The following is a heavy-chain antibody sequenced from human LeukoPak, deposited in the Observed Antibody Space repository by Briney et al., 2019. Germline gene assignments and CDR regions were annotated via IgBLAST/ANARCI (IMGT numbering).Heavy chain of an antibody. Sequence: GGSLRLSCAASGFTFSSYSMNWVRQAPGNGLEWVSSISSSSSYIYYADSVKGRFTISRDNAKNSLYLQMNSLRAEDTAVYYCARDLFTEVRRPYRAVAGTIRWGQGTLVTVSS. J-gene: IGHJ4*02. V-gene: IGHV3-21*01. D-gene: IGHD6-19*01. CDR3: ARDLFTEVRRPYRAVAGTIR. CDR2: ISSSSSYI. CDR1: GFTFSSYS.